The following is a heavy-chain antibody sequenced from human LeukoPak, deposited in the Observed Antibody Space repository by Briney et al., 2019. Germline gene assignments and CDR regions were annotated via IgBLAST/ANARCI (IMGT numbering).Heavy chain of an antibody. CDR1: GYTFTSYG. V-gene: IGHV1-18*01. CDR3: ARGNRFWSGYYFDY. D-gene: IGHD3-3*01. Sequence: ASVTVSCKASGYTFTSYGISWVRQAPGQGLEWMGWISAYNGNTNYAQKLQGRVTMTTDTSTSTAYMELRSLRSDDPAVYYCARGNRFWSGYYFDYWGQGTLVSVSS. CDR2: ISAYNGNT. J-gene: IGHJ4*02.